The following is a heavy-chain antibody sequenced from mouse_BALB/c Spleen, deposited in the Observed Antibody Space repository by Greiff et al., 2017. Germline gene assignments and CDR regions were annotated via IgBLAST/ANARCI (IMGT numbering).Heavy chain of an antibody. CDR3: ARDRYDGYYYAMDY. CDR2: IWAGGST. CDR1: GFSLTSYG. Sequence: QVQLQQSGPGLVAPSQSLSITCTVSGFSLTSYGVHWVRQPPGKGLEWLGVIWAGGSTNYNSALMSRLSISKDNSKSQVFLKMNSLQTDDTAMYYCARDRYDGYYYAMDYWGQGTSVTVSS. J-gene: IGHJ4*01. D-gene: IGHD2-14*01. V-gene: IGHV2-9*02.